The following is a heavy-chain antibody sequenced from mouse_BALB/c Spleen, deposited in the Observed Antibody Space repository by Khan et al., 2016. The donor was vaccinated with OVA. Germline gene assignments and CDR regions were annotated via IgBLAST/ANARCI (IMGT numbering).Heavy chain of an antibody. CDR3: ARGYRCLFLFFHF. Sequence: EVQLQESGPGLVKPSQTVSLTCTVTGISITSGNYRWSWIRQFPGNKLEWIGNIYYSGTVTYNPSLTSRTTITRDTSKNQLFLEMNSLTAEDTATYHCARGYRCLFLFFHFLGAGTTVTVSS. CDR1: GISITSGNYR. D-gene: IGHD6-2*01. V-gene: IGHV3-5*02. J-gene: IGHJ1*01. CDR2: IYYSGTV.